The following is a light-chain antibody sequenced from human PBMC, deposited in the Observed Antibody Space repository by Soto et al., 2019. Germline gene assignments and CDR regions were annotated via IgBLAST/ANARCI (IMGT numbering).Light chain of an antibody. V-gene: IGKV3-15*01. Sequence: ETVMTQSPGTLSVSPGERATLSCRASQRVTSNLSLYQQKPGHPPRLLIYGASIRATGIPARFSGSGSVTEFTLTISSPQSEDFPVYYCQQYNDWPLPFGGGTKVEI. CDR1: QRVTSN. CDR3: QQYNDWPLP. CDR2: GAS. J-gene: IGKJ4*01.